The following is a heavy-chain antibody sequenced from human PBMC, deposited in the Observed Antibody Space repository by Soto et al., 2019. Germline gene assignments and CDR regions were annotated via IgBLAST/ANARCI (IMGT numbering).Heavy chain of an antibody. V-gene: IGHV3-74*01. CDR1: GFTFSSYW. D-gene: IGHD1-26*01. J-gene: IGHJ6*02. CDR2: INSDGSST. CDR3: GREKLSGNSLRGHSYYYSGMAV. Sequence: GGSLRLSCAASGFTFSSYWMHWVRQAPGKGLVWVSRINSDGSSTNYADSVKGRFTNSKDNAKNTLSLQMNSLRAEDTAVYYCGREKLSGNSLRGHSYYYSGMAVWGQGPTVTVSS.